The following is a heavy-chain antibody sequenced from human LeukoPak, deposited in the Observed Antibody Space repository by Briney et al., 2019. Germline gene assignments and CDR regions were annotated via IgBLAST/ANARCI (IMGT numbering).Heavy chain of an antibody. Sequence: SETLSLTCAVYGGSFSGYYWSWIRQPPGKGLEWIGEINHSGSTNYNPSLKSRVTISVDTSKNQFSLKLSSVTAADTAVYYCARVFTMVRGVIRGVRDFDYWGQGTQVTVSS. D-gene: IGHD3-10*01. J-gene: IGHJ4*02. CDR2: INHSGST. CDR1: GGSFSGYY. V-gene: IGHV4-34*01. CDR3: ARVFTMVRGVIRGVRDFDY.